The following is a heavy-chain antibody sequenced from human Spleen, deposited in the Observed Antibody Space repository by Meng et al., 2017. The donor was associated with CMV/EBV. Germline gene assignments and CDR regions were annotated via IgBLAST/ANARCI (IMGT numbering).Heavy chain of an antibody. V-gene: IGHV4-39*07. Sequence: YYWGWIRQPPGKGLEWIGSVCYRGSAYYNPSLKSPYTISVDTSKNQFSLKLSSVTAADTAVYYCAREVKDFYDTSGSYYGGFDPWGQGTLVTVSS. CDR1: YY. J-gene: IGHJ5*02. CDR3: AREVKDFYDTSGSYYGGFDP. D-gene: IGHD3-22*01. CDR2: VCYRGSA.